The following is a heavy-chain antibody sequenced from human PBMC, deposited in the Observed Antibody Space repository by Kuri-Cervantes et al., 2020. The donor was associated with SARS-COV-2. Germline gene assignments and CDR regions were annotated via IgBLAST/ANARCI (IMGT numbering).Heavy chain of an antibody. CDR3: AREYSSGQSRGEIDY. D-gene: IGHD6-19*01. V-gene: IGHV3-64*01. Sequence: GESLKISCAASGFTFSSYAMHWVRQAPGKGLEYVSAISSNGGSTYYANSVKGRFTISRDNSKNTLYLQMGSLRAEDMAVYYCAREYSSGQSRGEIDYWGQGTLVTVSS. CDR1: GFTFSSYA. CDR2: ISSNGGST. J-gene: IGHJ4*02.